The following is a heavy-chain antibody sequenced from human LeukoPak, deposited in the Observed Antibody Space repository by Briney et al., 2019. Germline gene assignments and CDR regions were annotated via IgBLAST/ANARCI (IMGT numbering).Heavy chain of an antibody. CDR3: ASGDYGDPPLNY. CDR2: MNPNSGNT. V-gene: IGHV1-8*01. Sequence: GASVRVSCKASGYTFSSYDINWVRQATGQGLEWMGWMNPNSGNTDYAQNFQGRVTMTRNTSISTAYMELSRLRSDDTAVYYCASGDYGDPPLNYWGQGTLVTVSS. D-gene: IGHD4/OR15-4a*01. CDR1: GYTFSSYD. J-gene: IGHJ4*02.